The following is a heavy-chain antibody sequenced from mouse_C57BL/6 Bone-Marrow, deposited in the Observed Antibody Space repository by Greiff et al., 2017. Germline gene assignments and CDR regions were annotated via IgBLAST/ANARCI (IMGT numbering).Heavy chain of an antibody. J-gene: IGHJ4*01. D-gene: IGHD1-1*01. Sequence: QVQLQQPGAELVKPGASVKLSCKASGYTFTSYWMPWVKQRPGQGLEWIGMIDPDSGGTKYNEKFKSKATLTVDKPSSTAYMQLSSLTSEDSAVYYCARGGRPVAWAMDYWGQGTSVTVSS. V-gene: IGHV1-72*01. CDR2: IDPDSGGT. CDR3: ARGGRPVAWAMDY. CDR1: GYTFTSYW.